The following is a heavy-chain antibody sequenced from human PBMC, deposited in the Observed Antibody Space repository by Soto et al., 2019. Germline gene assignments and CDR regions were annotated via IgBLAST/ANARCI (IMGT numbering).Heavy chain of an antibody. J-gene: IGHJ6*02. V-gene: IGHV1-69*13. CDR3: AREGIVGATYYYYGMDV. Sequence: SVKVSCKASGGTFSSYAISWVRQAPGQGLEWMGGIIPILGTANYAQKFQGRVTITADEFTSTAYMELSSLRSEDTAVYYCAREGIVGATYYYYGMDVWGQGITVTVSS. D-gene: IGHD1-26*01. CDR2: IIPILGTA. CDR1: GGTFSSYA.